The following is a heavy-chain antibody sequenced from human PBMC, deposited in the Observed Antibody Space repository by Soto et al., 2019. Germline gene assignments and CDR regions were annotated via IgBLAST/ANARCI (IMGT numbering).Heavy chain of an antibody. Sequence: PGGSLRLSCAASGFTFSSYAMSWVRQAPGKGLEWVSAISGSGGSTYYADSVKGRFTISRDNSKNTLYLQMNSLRAEDTAVYYCAKGDYGDYDYYYYYMDVWGKGTTVTVSS. J-gene: IGHJ6*03. CDR3: AKGDYGDYDYYYYYMDV. V-gene: IGHV3-23*01. CDR2: ISGSGGST. CDR1: GFTFSSYA. D-gene: IGHD4-17*01.